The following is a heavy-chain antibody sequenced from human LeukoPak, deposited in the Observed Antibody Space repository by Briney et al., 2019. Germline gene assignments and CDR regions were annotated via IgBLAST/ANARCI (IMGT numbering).Heavy chain of an antibody. V-gene: IGHV3-7*01. D-gene: IGHD3-10*01. CDR3: ARGGQLLWFGESEDY. Sequence: PGGSLSLSCAPAGFIFSIYWMSWVRQPPEKWLEWVANIKQDVSEKYYVDSVKGRFTISRDNAKNSLYLQMNSLRAEGTAVYYCARGGQLLWFGESEDYWGQGTLVTVSS. CDR1: GFIFSIYW. CDR2: IKQDVSEK. J-gene: IGHJ4*02.